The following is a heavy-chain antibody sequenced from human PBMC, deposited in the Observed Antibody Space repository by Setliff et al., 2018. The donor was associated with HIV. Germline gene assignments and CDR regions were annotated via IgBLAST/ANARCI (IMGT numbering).Heavy chain of an antibody. D-gene: IGHD6-6*01. CDR2: SHYSGSA. J-gene: IGHJ4*02. Sequence: SETLSLTCIFSGGSIGSHYWSWIRQPPGKGLEWIAYSHYSGSAVYNPSLKSRVTISIDTSKSQLSLKLTSVTAADTAVYYCARDLLGSSSLVDYWGQGTPVTVS. V-gene: IGHV4-59*11. CDR3: ARDLLGSSSLVDY. CDR1: GGSIGSHY.